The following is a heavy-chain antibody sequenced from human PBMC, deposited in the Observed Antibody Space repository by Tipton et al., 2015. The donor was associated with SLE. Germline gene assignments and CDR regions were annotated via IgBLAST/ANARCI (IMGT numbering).Heavy chain of an antibody. CDR1: GGSISSYY. Sequence: GLVKPSETLSLTCTVSGGSISSYYWSWIRQPPGKGLEWIGYIYSSGSTNYNPSLKSRVTISVDTSKNQFSLKLSSVTAADTAVYHCARGLATVRGDSMDYWGQGTLVTVSS. D-gene: IGHD3-10*01. V-gene: IGHV4-4*08. CDR3: ARGLATVRGDSMDY. J-gene: IGHJ4*02. CDR2: IYSSGST.